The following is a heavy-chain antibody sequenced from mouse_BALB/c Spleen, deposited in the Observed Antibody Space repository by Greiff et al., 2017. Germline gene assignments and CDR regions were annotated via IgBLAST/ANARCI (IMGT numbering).Heavy chain of an antibody. CDR3: ARSILITSWFAY. CDR1: GFNIKDTY. J-gene: IGHJ3*01. Sequence: EVQLQESGAELVKPGASVKLSCTASGFNIKDTYMHWVKQRPEQGLEWIGRIDPANGNTKYDPKFQGKATITADTSSNTAYLQLSSLTSEDTAVYYCARSILITSWFAYWGQGTLVTVSA. V-gene: IGHV14-3*02. D-gene: IGHD2-4*01. CDR2: IDPANGNT.